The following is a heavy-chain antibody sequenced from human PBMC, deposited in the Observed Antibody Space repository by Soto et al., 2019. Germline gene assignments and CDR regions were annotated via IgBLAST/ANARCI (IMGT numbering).Heavy chain of an antibody. Sequence: QVQLVESGGGVVQPGRSLRLSCAASGFTFSSYGMHWVRQAPGKGLEWVAVISYDGSNKYYADSVKGRFTISRDNSKNTLYLQMISLRADATAVYYCARSPYSVSYLAYFDYWGQGTLVTVSS. J-gene: IGHJ4*02. CDR1: GFTFSSYG. D-gene: IGHD1-26*01. CDR2: ISYDGSNK. V-gene: IGHV3-30*03. CDR3: ARSPYSVSYLAYFDY.